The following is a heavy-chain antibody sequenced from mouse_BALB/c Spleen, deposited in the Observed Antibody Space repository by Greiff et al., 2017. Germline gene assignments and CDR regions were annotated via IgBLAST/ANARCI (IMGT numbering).Heavy chain of an antibody. CDR1: GYTFTSYA. CDR2: ISTYYGAT. D-gene: IGHD1-1*01. CDR3: ARGRYYNTFAY. J-gene: IGHJ3*01. V-gene: IGHV1S137*01. Sequence: VQLQQSGAELVRPGVSVKLSCKASGYTFTSYAMHWVKQSHGKSLEWIGVISTYYGATSYNQKFKGKATMTVDKSSSTAYMELARLTSEDSAIYYCARGRYYNTFAYWGQGTPVTVS.